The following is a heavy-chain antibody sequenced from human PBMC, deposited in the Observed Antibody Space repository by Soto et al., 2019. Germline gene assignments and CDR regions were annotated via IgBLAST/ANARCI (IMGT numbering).Heavy chain of an antibody. D-gene: IGHD6-13*01. CDR1: GGSISSYY. CDR3: ERCGIAEAGTYFDY. J-gene: IGHJ4*02. Sequence: SETLSLTCTVSGGSISSYYWSWIRQPPGKGLEWIGYIYYSGSTNYNPSLKSRVTISVDTSKNQFSLKLSSVTAADTAVYYCERCGIAEAGTYFDYWGKGTLVTVS. V-gene: IGHV4-59*08. CDR2: IYYSGST.